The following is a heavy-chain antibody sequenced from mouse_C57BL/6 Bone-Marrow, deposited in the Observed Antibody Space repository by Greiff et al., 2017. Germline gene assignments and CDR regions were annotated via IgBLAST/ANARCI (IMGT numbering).Heavy chain of an antibody. Sequence: QVQLKQSGAELARPGASVKLSCKASGYTFTSYGISWVKQSTGQGLEWIGEIYPRSGNTYYNEKFKGKATLTADKSSSTAYMELRSLTSEDSAVYFCARSGRWPPGGYWGQGTTLTVSS. CDR3: ARSGRWPPGGY. CDR1: GYTFTSYG. D-gene: IGHD2-3*01. J-gene: IGHJ2*01. CDR2: IYPRSGNT. V-gene: IGHV1-81*01.